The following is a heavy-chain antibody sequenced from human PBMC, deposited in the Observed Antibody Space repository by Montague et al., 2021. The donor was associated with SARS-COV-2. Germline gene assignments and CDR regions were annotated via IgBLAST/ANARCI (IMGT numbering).Heavy chain of an antibody. CDR3: ARATALLWFGEGKTAFDP. D-gene: IGHD3-10*01. Sequence: SLRLSCAASGFNFNNYGMHWVCQTPGRGLEWMAVISYDGSKKYYADSLRGRFTISRDNSEKTLFLQMTGLRPEDTAVYYCARATALLWFGEGKTAFDPWGQGTLVTVSS. V-gene: IGHV3-30*03. J-gene: IGHJ5*02. CDR1: GFNFNNYG. CDR2: ISYDGSKK.